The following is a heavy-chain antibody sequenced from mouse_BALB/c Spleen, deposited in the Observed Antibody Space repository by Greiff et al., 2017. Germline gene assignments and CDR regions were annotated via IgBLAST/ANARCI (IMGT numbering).Heavy chain of an antibody. V-gene: IGHV3-2*02. CDR2: ISYSGST. D-gene: IGHD2-1*01. CDR3: ARSRHLLWSPFDY. Sequence: DVHLVESGPGLVKPSQSLSLTCTVTGYSITSDYAWNWIRQFPGNKLEWMGYISYSGSTSYNPSLKSRISITRDTSKNQFFLQLNSVTTEDTATYYCARSRHLLWSPFDYWGQGTTLTVSS. J-gene: IGHJ2*01. CDR1: GYSITSDYA.